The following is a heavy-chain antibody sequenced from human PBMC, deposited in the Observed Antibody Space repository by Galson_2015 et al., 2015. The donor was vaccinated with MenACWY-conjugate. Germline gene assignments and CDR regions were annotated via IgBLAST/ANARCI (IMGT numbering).Heavy chain of an antibody. CDR3: ARGLRFLEGTLAHWFDP. CDR1: GDSVSSNSAA. CDR2: TYYRSKWYN. D-gene: IGHD3-3*01. V-gene: IGHV6-1*01. Sequence: CAISGDSVSSNSAAWNWIRQSPSRGLEWLGRTYYRSKWYNDYAVSVKSRITINPDTSKNQFSLKLSSVTAADTAVYYCARGLRFLEGTLAHWFDPWGQGTLVTVSS. J-gene: IGHJ5*02.